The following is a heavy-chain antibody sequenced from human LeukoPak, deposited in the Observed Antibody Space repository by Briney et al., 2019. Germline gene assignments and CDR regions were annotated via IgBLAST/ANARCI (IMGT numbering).Heavy chain of an antibody. J-gene: IGHJ6*03. CDR1: GYTFTGYY. Sequence: GASVKVSCKASGYTFTGYYMHWVRQAPGQGLEWMGWINPNSGGTNYAQKFQGRVTMTRDTSISTAYMELSRLRSDDTAVYYCARERLSKGSGPLNYMDVWGKGTTVTVSS. V-gene: IGHV1-2*02. CDR2: INPNSGGT. D-gene: IGHD6-19*01. CDR3: ARERLSKGSGPLNYMDV.